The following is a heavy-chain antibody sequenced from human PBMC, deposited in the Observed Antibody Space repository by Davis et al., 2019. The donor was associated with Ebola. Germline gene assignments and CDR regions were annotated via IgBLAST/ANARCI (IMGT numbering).Heavy chain of an antibody. V-gene: IGHV3-64*02. D-gene: IGHD4-17*01. CDR1: GFAFRNYA. CDR3: ARPNSTLKGIDH. Sequence: GESLKISCAASGFAFRNYAMHWVRQAQGQGLEYVSAISSKADSTYYADSVRGRFIVSRDNAKNSVYLQMGSLRTEDMAVYYCARPNSTLKGIDHWGQGTLVTVSS. CDR2: ISSKADST. J-gene: IGHJ4*02.